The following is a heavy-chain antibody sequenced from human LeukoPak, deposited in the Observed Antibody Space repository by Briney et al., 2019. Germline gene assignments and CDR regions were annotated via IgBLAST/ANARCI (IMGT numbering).Heavy chain of an antibody. V-gene: IGHV4-59*08. J-gene: IGHJ3*02. D-gene: IGHD1-14*01. CDR1: GGSISSYY. Sequence: SETLSLTCTVSGGSISSYYWSWIRQPPGKGLEWIGYIYYRGSTNYNPSLKSRVTISVDTSKNQYSLKLSSVTAADTAVYYCARSEVFTGYDAFDIWGQGTRVTVSS. CDR3: ARSEVFTGYDAFDI. CDR2: IYYRGST.